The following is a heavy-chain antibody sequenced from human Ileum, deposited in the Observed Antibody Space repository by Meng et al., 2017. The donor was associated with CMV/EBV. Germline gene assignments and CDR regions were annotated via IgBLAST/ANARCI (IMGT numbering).Heavy chain of an antibody. Sequence: VQLVPTGREVKKPGASVKVSCKALGYTFTDHAITWVRQAPGQGLEWMGWISGYNSNTKYAQKFQGRVTMTTDTSTTTVYMELRNLRYDDTAVYYCARDGYYPSRVFDYWGLGTLVTVSS. D-gene: IGHD2-2*03. J-gene: IGHJ4*01. CDR3: ARDGYYPSRVFDY. CDR2: ISGYNSNT. V-gene: IGHV1-18*01. CDR1: GYTFTDHA.